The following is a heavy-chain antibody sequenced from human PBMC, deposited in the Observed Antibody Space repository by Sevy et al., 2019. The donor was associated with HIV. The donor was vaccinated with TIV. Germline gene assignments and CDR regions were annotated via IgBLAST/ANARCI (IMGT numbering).Heavy chain of an antibody. CDR3: AKYAGDFPHLDY. V-gene: IGHV3-23*01. CDR2: IRGTGTSQ. CDR1: GFTFRTFA. J-gene: IGHJ4*02. D-gene: IGHD7-27*01. Sequence: GGSLRLSCAASGFTFRTFAMSWVRQAPGKGLQWVSSIRGTGTSQYYEDSMEGRFTISRDNSKKTLYLQMNSLRAQDTALYYCAKYAGDFPHLDYWGQGTLVTVSS.